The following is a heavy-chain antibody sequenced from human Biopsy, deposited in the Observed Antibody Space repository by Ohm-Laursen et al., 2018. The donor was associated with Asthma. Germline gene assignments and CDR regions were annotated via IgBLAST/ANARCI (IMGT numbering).Heavy chain of an antibody. Sequence: SLRLSCAASGVSLSSYGMHWVRQAPGKGLEWVAVISYDGSNKYYADSVKGRFTISRDNSKNTLYLQMNSLRAEDTAVYYCAKESGSNYAFDIWGQGTMVTVSS. J-gene: IGHJ3*02. V-gene: IGHV3-30*18. D-gene: IGHD1-1*01. CDR2: ISYDGSNK. CDR1: GVSLSSYG. CDR3: AKESGSNYAFDI.